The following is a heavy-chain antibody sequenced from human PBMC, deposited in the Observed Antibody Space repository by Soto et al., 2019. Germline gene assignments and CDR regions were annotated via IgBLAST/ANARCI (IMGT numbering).Heavy chain of an antibody. V-gene: IGHV1-18*01. CDR2: ISAYNGNT. D-gene: IGHD3-10*01. CDR3: ATEHRFGELSY. J-gene: IGHJ4*02. CDR1: GYTFTSYG. Sequence: ASVKVSCKASGYTFTSYGISWVRHAPGQGLEWMGWISAYNGNTNYAQKLQGRVTMTTDTSTSTAYMELRSLRSDDTAVYYCATEHRFGELSYWGQGTLVTVSS.